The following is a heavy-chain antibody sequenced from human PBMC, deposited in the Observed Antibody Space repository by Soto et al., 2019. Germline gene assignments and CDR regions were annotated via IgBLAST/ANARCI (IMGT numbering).Heavy chain of an antibody. Sequence: ASVKVSCKSSGYTFTGHYIHWVRQAPEQGPEWMGEIGPESGATRYAQRFQGRVTMTRDMSITTVYMELNNLSPDDTAVYYCGRGRSGQIVVFYWGQGTPVTVSS. V-gene: IGHV1-2*02. D-gene: IGHD1-26*01. CDR1: GYTFTGHY. CDR2: IGPESGAT. CDR3: GRGRSGQIVVFY. J-gene: IGHJ4*02.